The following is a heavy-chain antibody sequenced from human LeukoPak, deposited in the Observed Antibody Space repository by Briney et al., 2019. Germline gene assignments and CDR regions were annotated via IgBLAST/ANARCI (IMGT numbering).Heavy chain of an antibody. CDR3: ACLTTADAFDI. V-gene: IGHV4-61*05. CDR1: GGSISSSSYY. CDR2: IYDSGST. J-gene: IGHJ3*02. D-gene: IGHD3-22*01. Sequence: SETLSLTCTVSGGSISSSSYYWGWFRQPPGKGLEWIGYIYDSGSTNYNPSLKSRVTISVDTSKNQFSLKLSSVTAADTAVYYCACLTTADAFDIWGQGTMVTVSS.